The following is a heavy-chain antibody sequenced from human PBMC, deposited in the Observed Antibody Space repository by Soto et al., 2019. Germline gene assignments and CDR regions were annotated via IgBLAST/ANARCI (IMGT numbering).Heavy chain of an antibody. D-gene: IGHD1-20*01. V-gene: IGHV2-70*13. J-gene: IGHJ6*02. CDR2: IERDDDDK. Sequence: SGPTLVNPTETLTLTCTFSGFSLTSPGMCVSWIRQSPGKALEWLALIERDDDDKYYSTSLKTRLTISKDTRKNQVVLTMANMEPADTATFYCARSIRGPRRFNGMDLWGQGTTGTVSS. CDR3: ARSIRGPRRFNGMDL. CDR1: GFSLTSPGMC.